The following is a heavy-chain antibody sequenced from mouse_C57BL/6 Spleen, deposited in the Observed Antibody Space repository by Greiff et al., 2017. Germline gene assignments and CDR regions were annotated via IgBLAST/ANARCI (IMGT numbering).Heavy chain of an antibody. V-gene: IGHV1-59*01. CDR1: GYTFTSYW. D-gene: IGHD1-1*01. J-gene: IGHJ4*01. CDR3: ARRLTTVVATDYAMDY. CDR2: IDPSDSYT. Sequence: VQLQQPGAELVRPGTSVKLSCKASGYTFTSYWMHWVKQRPGQGLEWIGVIDPSDSYTNYNQKFKGKATLTVDTSSSTAYMQLSSLTSEDSAVYYCARRLTTVVATDYAMDYWGQGTSVTVSS.